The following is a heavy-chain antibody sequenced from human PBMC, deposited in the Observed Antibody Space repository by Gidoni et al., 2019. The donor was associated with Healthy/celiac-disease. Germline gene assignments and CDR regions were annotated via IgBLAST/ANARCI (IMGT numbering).Heavy chain of an antibody. D-gene: IGHD5-12*01. Sequence: QVQLVQSGAEVKKPGASVKVSCKASGYPFTSYYMHWVRQAPGQGLEWRGIINPSGGSTSYAQKFQGRVTMTRDTSTSTVYMELSSLRSEDTAVYYCARDGAIVATNYYYYYGMDVWGQGTTVTVSS. CDR2: INPSGGST. J-gene: IGHJ6*02. CDR1: GYPFTSYY. V-gene: IGHV1-46*01. CDR3: ARDGAIVATNYYYYYGMDV.